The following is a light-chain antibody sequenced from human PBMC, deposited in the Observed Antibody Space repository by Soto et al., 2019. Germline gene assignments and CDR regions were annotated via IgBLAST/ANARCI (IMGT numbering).Light chain of an antibody. J-gene: IGKJ1*01. CDR3: QQYNEWPT. CDR2: GAS. Sequence: EIGMTQSPAGLSASPGERATLSGRASQSISRNLAWYQQKPGQAPRLLIYGASTRATGVPARFSGSGSGTEFTLTINSLQSEDFVVYFCQQYNEWPTFGQGTKVDIK. V-gene: IGKV3-15*01. CDR1: QSISRN.